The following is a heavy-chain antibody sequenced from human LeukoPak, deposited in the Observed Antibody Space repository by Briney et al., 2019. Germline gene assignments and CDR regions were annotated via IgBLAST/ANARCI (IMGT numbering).Heavy chain of an antibody. CDR2: IYPGDSDT. V-gene: IGHV5-51*01. Sequence: GESLKISCKGSGYSFTSYWIGWVRQMPGKGLERMGIIYPGDSDTRYSPSFQGQVTISADKSISTAYLQWSSLKASDTAMYYCARHPGGYSYGSSFDYWGQGTLVTVSS. J-gene: IGHJ4*02. CDR1: GYSFTSYW. CDR3: ARHPGGYSYGSSFDY. D-gene: IGHD5-18*01.